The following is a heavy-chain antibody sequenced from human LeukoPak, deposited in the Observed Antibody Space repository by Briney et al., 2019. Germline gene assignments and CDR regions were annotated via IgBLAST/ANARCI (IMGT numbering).Heavy chain of an antibody. CDR2: FDPEQGET. CDR3: AREDPSGLDVFDL. V-gene: IGHV1-24*01. Sequence: ASVKVSCKVSGHPLRELSIHWVRQAPGKGLEWMGGFDPEQGETISAQKFQDRVTMTEDTSTDTSYLHLNTLKSEDTAVYYCAREDPSGLDVFDLWGQGTLLIVS. D-gene: IGHD5-12*01. J-gene: IGHJ3*01. CDR1: GHPLRELS.